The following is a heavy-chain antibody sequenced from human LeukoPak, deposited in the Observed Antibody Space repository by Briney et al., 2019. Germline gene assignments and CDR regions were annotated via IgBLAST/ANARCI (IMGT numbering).Heavy chain of an antibody. CDR2: INPNSGGT. V-gene: IGHV1-2*02. D-gene: IGHD5-18*01. Sequence: ASVKVSCKASGYTFTGYYIHGVRQDPAQGLEWMGGINPNSGGTNYAQKFQGRVTMTRDTSISTAYMELSRLRADDTAVYYCARGSFSADAPLVLDYFHHWGQGTLVTDSS. CDR1: GYTFTGYY. J-gene: IGHJ1*01. CDR3: ARGSFSADAPLVLDYFHH.